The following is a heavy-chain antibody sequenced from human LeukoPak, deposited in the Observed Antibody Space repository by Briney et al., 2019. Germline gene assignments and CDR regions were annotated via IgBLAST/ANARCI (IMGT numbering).Heavy chain of an antibody. CDR2: ISGSGGST. Sequence: PPGGSLRLSCAASGFTFSSYAMSWVRQAPGKGLEWVSAISGSGGSTYYADSVKGRFTISRDNFKNTLYLQMNSLRAEDTAVYYCAKVPYYDFWSGYKDYWGQGTLVTASS. CDR3: AKVPYYDFWSGYKDY. V-gene: IGHV3-23*01. D-gene: IGHD3-3*01. CDR1: GFTFSSYA. J-gene: IGHJ4*02.